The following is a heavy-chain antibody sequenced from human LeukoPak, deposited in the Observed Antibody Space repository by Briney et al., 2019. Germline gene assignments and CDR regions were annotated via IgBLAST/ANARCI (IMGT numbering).Heavy chain of an antibody. CDR1: GFTFSSYA. D-gene: IGHD3-3*01. V-gene: IGHV3-23*01. CDR2: MSGSGGST. Sequence: GGSLRLSCAAYGFTFSSYAMSWVRQAPGKGLEWVSGMSGSGGSTYYADSVKGRFNISRDNSKNTLYLQMNSLRAEDTAVYYCAKERSDFWSGYLDYWGQGTLVTVSS. J-gene: IGHJ4*02. CDR3: AKERSDFWSGYLDY.